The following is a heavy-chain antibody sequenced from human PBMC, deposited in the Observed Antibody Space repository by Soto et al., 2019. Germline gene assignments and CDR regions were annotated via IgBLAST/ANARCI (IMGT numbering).Heavy chain of an antibody. CDR1: GDSISAYY. CDR3: ARFRWGLPYGMDV. D-gene: IGHD2-21*01. V-gene: IGHV4-59*01. J-gene: IGHJ6*02. CDR2: IYYSGST. Sequence: QVQLQESGPGLVKPSETLSLTCTVSGDSISAYYWRWIRQPPGKGLEWIGYIYYSGSTNYNPSLKSRGTISVDTSKNQFHVKLSSVTAADTAGYYCARFRWGLPYGMDVWGQGTTVTVFS.